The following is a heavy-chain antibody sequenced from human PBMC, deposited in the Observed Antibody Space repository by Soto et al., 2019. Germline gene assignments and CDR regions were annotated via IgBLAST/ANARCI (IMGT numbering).Heavy chain of an antibody. CDR3: ARDAAPYSSGWYNY. J-gene: IGHJ4*02. CDR2: IKQDGSEK. CDR1: GFTFSSYW. V-gene: IGHV3-7*05. D-gene: IGHD6-19*01. Sequence: GGSLRLSCAASGFTFSSYWMSWVRQAPGKGLEWVANIKQDGSEKYYVDSVKGRFTISRDNAKNSLYLQMNSLRAEDTAVYYCARDAAPYSSGWYNYWGQGTLVTVSS.